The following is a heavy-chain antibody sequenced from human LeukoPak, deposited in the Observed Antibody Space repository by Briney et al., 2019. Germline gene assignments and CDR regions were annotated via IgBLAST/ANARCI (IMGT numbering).Heavy chain of an antibody. CDR1: GFTITAYA. D-gene: IGHD4-17*01. CDR2: IGITSEYI. J-gene: IGHJ3*02. CDR3: AKDPNGDYVGAFDT. Sequence: GGSLRLSCAASGFTITAYAMSWVRQSPGKGLEWVSGIGITSEYIHYADSVKGRFTISRDNSKNTVYLEMSSLRAEDAAVYYCAKDPNGDYVGAFDTWGQGTMVVVSS. V-gene: IGHV3-23*01.